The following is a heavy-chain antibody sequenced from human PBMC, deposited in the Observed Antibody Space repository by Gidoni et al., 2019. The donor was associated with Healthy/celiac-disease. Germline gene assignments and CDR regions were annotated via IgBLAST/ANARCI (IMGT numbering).Heavy chain of an antibody. CDR3: ARADIVVVVAATDAAFAYDY. D-gene: IGHD2-15*01. J-gene: IGHJ4*02. V-gene: IGHV4-34*01. CDR1: GGSFSGYY. CDR2: INHSGST. Sequence: QVQLQQWGAGLLKPSETLSLTCAVYGGSFSGYYWSWIRQPPGKGLEWIGEINHSGSTNYNPSLKSRVTISVDTSKNQFSLKLSSVTAADTAVYYCARADIVVVVAATDAAFAYDYWGQGTLVTVSS.